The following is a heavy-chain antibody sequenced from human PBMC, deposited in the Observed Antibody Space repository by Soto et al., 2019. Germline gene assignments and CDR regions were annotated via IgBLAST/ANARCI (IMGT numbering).Heavy chain of an antibody. CDR3: ARELYSSSWYPTHYYYYGMDV. Sequence: TGGSLRRSCAASGFTFSSYGMHWVRQAPGKGPEWVAVIWYDGSNKYYADSVKGRFTISRDNSKNTLYLQMNSLRAEDTAVYYCARELYSSSWYPTHYYYYGMDVWGQGTTVTVSS. CDR2: IWYDGSNK. CDR1: GFTFSSYG. V-gene: IGHV3-33*01. J-gene: IGHJ6*02. D-gene: IGHD6-13*01.